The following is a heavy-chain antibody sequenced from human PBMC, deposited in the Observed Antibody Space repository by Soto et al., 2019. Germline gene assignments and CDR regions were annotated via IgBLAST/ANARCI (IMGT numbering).Heavy chain of an antibody. CDR2: ISAYNGNT. D-gene: IGHD3-3*01. J-gene: IGHJ4*02. CDR3: VRDKRYLEWLATYYFDY. V-gene: IGHV1-18*01. Sequence: EASVKVSCKASGYTFTSYGISWVRQAPGQGLEWMGWISAYNGNTNYAQKLQGRVTMTTDTSTSTAYMELRSLRSDDTAVYYCVRDKRYLEWLATYYFDYWGQGTLVTVSS. CDR1: GYTFTSYG.